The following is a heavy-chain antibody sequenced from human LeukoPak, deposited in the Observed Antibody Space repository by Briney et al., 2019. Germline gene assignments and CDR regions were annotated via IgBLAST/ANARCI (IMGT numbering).Heavy chain of an antibody. CDR1: GFTFNTYS. Sequence: GGSLRLSCAASGFTFNTYSMTWVRQAPGKGLGWVSSISSSGRFIYYADSVRGRFTASRDNARNSLSLQMNSLGAEDTAIYYCTRTRRSTSGLDDFDIWGQGTIVTVSS. J-gene: IGHJ3*02. V-gene: IGHV3-21*01. CDR3: TRTRRSTSGLDDFDI. CDR2: ISSSGRFI. D-gene: IGHD5/OR15-5a*01.